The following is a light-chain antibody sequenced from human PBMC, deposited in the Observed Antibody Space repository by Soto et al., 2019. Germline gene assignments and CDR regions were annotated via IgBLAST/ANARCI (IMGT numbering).Light chain of an antibody. CDR3: QQYGSSAPIT. CDR1: QSVGKNN. CDR2: GAS. V-gene: IGKV3-20*01. J-gene: IGKJ5*01. Sequence: EIVVSKSPGTLSLSKGEIATLSFRASQSVGKNNLSWYQQKPGQAPRLLIYGASIRATGIPDRFSGSGSETDFTLTLSRLEPEDFALYYCQQYGSSAPITFGQGTRLEIK.